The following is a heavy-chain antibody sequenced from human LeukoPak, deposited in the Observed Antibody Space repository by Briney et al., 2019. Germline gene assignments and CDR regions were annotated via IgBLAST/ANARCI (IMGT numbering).Heavy chain of an antibody. CDR1: GYTFTSYA. CDR2: INAGNGNT. Sequence: RASVKVSCKASGYTFTSYAMHWVRQAPGQRLEWMGWINAGNGNTKYSQKFQGRVTITRDTSASTAYMELSSLRSEDTAVYYCAREGSGWDYGYWGQGTLVTVSS. D-gene: IGHD6-19*01. V-gene: IGHV1-3*01. J-gene: IGHJ4*02. CDR3: AREGSGWDYGY.